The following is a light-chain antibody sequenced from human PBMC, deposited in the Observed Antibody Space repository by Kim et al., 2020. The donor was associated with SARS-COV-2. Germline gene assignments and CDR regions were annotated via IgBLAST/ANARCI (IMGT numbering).Light chain of an antibody. CDR3: QQYGSSPCT. Sequence: EIVLTQSPGTLSLSPGERATLSCRASQSVSSSYLAWYQQKPGQAPRLLIYDASSRATGIPDRFSGSGSGTDFTLTISRLEPEDFAVYYCQQYGSSPCTFGQGTKLEI. V-gene: IGKV3-20*01. J-gene: IGKJ2*02. CDR1: QSVSSSY. CDR2: DAS.